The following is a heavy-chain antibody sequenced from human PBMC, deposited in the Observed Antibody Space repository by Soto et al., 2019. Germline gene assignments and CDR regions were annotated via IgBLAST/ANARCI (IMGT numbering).Heavy chain of an antibody. J-gene: IGHJ6*02. V-gene: IGHV4-34*01. CDR3: ARGQPAAIQPYYYYGMDV. Sequence: PSETLSLTCAVYGGSFSGYYWSWIRQPPGKGLEWIGEINHSGSTNYNPSLKSRVNISVNTSKNQFSLKLSSVTAADTALFYCARGQPAAIQPYYYYGMDVWGQGTTVTVSS. CDR1: GGSFSGYY. CDR2: INHSGST. D-gene: IGHD2-2*01.